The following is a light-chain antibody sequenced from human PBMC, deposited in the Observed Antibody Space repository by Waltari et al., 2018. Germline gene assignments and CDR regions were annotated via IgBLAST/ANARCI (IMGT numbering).Light chain of an antibody. J-gene: IGLJ1*01. CDR2: EVT. V-gene: IGLV2-8*01. CDR3: TSDGGSSNFYV. Sequence: QSALTQPPSASGSPGQSATISCTGTSSDVGAYTPCSWYRQHPGKAPKLMIYEVTKRPSGVPDRFSGSKSGNTASLTVSGLQTEDEADYYCTSDGGSSNFYVFGTGTKVTVL. CDR1: SSDVGAYTP.